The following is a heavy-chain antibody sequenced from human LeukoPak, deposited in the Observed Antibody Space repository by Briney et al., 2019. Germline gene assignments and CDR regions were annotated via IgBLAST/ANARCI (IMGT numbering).Heavy chain of an antibody. D-gene: IGHD3-22*01. CDR3: ARVPNYYDSSGAFDI. J-gene: IGHJ3*02. CDR2: IYHSGTT. CDR1: GFTVSSNY. Sequence: GGSLRLSCAASGFTVSSNYMSWVRQAPGKGLEWVSSIYHSGTTFYADSVKGRFTISRDNAKNSLYLQMNSLRAEDTAVYYCARVPNYYDSSGAFDIWGHGTMVTVSS. V-gene: IGHV3-53*01.